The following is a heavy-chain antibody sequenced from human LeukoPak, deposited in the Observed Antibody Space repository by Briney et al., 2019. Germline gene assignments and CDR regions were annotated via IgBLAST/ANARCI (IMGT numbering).Heavy chain of an antibody. J-gene: IGHJ4*02. CDR1: GFTFSSYS. Sequence: GGSLRLSCAASGFTFSSYSMNWVRQAPGKGLEWVSSISSSSSYIYYADSVKGRFTISRDNAKNSLYLQMNSLRADDTAVYYCARYCSSTSCYVSLGLFDYWGQGTLVTVSS. CDR3: ARYCSSTSCYVSLGLFDY. V-gene: IGHV3-21*04. D-gene: IGHD2-2*01. CDR2: ISSSSSYI.